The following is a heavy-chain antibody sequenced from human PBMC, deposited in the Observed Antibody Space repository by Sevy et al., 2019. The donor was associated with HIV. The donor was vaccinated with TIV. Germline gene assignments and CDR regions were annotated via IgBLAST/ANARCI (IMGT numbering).Heavy chain of an antibody. Sequence: GGSLRLSCAASGFSLSDYYMNWIRQAPGKGLECISYISSSGDRTYYADSVKGRFTISMDNAKNSVYLQMNNLRADDTAVYFCAREVVRGVIRDYFDFWGQGTLVTVSS. CDR1: GFSLSDYY. D-gene: IGHD3-10*01. V-gene: IGHV3-11*01. J-gene: IGHJ4*02. CDR3: AREVVRGVIRDYFDF. CDR2: ISSSGDRT.